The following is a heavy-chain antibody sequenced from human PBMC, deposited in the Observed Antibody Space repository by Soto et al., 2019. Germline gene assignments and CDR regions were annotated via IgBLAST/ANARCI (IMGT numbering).Heavy chain of an antibody. J-gene: IGHJ4*02. CDR2: IYSDGDT. CDR1: GFTVSSNY. D-gene: IGHD3-9*01. V-gene: IGHV3-66*01. CDR3: ARGRSTGYFDY. Sequence: LRLSCAASGFTVSSNYMSWVRQAPGKGLEWLAVIYSDGDTDYADSVKGRFTISRDNSKNTLYLQMNSLRAEDTALFYCARGRSTGYFDYWGQGALVTVS.